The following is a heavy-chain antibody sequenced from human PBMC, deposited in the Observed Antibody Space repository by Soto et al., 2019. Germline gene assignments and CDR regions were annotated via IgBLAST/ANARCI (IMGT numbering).Heavy chain of an antibody. CDR1: GGTFSSYA. D-gene: IGHD2-2*01. CDR3: VRYGACSSTSCYAGWYFDL. J-gene: IGHJ2*01. V-gene: IGHV1-69*01. CDR2: IIPIFGTA. Sequence: QVQLVQSGAEVKKPGSSVKVSCKASGGTFSSYAISWVRQAPGQGLEWMGGIIPIFGTANYAQKFQGRVTITADESTSTAYMELSSLRSEDTAVYYCVRYGACSSTSCYAGWYFDLWGRGTLVTVSS.